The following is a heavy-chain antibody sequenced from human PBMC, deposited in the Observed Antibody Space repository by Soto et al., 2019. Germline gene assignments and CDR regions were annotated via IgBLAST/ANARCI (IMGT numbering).Heavy chain of an antibody. V-gene: IGHV3-30*18. CDR1: GFTFAHYA. CDR3: AKDYDFWSASVNPYFDS. CDR2: MSHDENRK. J-gene: IGHJ4*02. Sequence: QAQLVESGGGVVQPGTSLRLSCAASGFTFAHYAMHWVRHSPGKGLEWVAFMSHDENRKLYSDSVKGRFPISRDNSKSTLYLQMSRLRAEDTAVYYCAKDYDFWSASVNPYFDSWGLGTLVTVSS. D-gene: IGHD3-3*01.